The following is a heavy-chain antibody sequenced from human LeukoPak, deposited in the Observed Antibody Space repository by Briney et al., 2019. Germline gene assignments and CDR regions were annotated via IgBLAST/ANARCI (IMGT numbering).Heavy chain of an antibody. CDR1: GDSVSIDSAA. Sequence: SQTLSLTFAISGDSVSIDSAAWYWIRQSPSRGLEWLGRTYYRSKWFNDYAVSVRSRIIINPDTSKNQFSLHLNSVTPEDTAVYYCARVRRIAVTAYYFDSWGQGTLVTVSS. J-gene: IGHJ4*02. D-gene: IGHD6-19*01. V-gene: IGHV6-1*01. CDR3: ARVRRIAVTAYYFDS. CDR2: TYYRSKWFN.